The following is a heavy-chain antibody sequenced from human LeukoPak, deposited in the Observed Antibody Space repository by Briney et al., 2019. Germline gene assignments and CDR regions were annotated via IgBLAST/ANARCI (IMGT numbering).Heavy chain of an antibody. CDR2: IWYDGSNK. D-gene: IGHD1-26*01. CDR1: GFTFSSYG. CDR3: ARDFRPSGSLAYYGMDV. Sequence: GGSLRLSCAASGFTFSSYGMHWVRQAPGKGLEWVAVIWYDGSNKYYADSVKGRFTISRDNSKNTLYLQMNSLRAEDTAVYYCARDFRPSGSLAYYGMDVWGQGTTVTVSS. V-gene: IGHV3-33*01. J-gene: IGHJ6*02.